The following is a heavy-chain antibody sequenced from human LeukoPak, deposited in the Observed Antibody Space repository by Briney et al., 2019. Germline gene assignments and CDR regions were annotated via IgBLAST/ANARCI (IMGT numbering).Heavy chain of an antibody. CDR3: AVGSCSGGSCYSDPRDDY. V-gene: IGHV4-34*08. D-gene: IGHD2-15*01. CDR1: GGTFRGYY. J-gene: IGHJ4*02. CDR2: FNHRELT. Sequence: SETLSLTCAVYGGTFRGYYWSWLRQPPRKGREWNGEFNHRELTNSNPSLNSRVTISEDTSKNQFSLKLSSVTAADAAIYYCAVGSCSGGSCYSDPRDDYWGQGTLVTVSS.